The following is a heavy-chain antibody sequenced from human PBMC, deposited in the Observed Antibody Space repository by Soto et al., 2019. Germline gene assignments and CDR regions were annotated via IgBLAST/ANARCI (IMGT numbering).Heavy chain of an antibody. Sequence: PGGSLRLSCAASGFTFSGSAIYWVRQASGKGLEWVGRIRNKVASYATEYAASVKGRFTISRDDSKNTAYLQMNSLRTEDTAVYYCFSRLPATPKVDYWGQGTLVTVSS. CDR1: GFTFSGSA. CDR2: IRNKVASYAT. D-gene: IGHD2-2*01. V-gene: IGHV3-73*01. J-gene: IGHJ4*02. CDR3: FSRLPATPKVDY.